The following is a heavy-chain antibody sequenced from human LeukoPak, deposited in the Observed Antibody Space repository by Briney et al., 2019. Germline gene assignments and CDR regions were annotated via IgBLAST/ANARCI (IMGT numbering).Heavy chain of an antibody. CDR2: IDSDDSST. V-gene: IGHV3-74*01. D-gene: IGHD3-10*01. Sequence: SGGSLRLSCAASGFTFSNYWMHWVRQAPGKGLVWVSRIDSDDSSTSYADSGKGRFTIFRDNAKNTPYLQINSLRAEDTAVYYCARGFTIDRGAYTAFGYWGQGTLVTVSS. CDR3: ARGFTIDRGAYTAFGY. J-gene: IGHJ4*02. CDR1: GFTFSNYW.